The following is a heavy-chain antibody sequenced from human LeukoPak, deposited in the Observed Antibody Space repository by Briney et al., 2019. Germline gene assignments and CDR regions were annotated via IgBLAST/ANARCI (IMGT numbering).Heavy chain of an antibody. CDR1: GFTSSDYY. CDR3: ARDGTGWKFDY. Sequence: GGSLRLSCAASGFTSSDYYMTWVRQSPGKGLEWVSHISRSGDYMNYADSVKGRFTISRDNAENSLYLQMNSLSAEDTAIYYCARDGTGWKFDYWGQGILVTVSS. J-gene: IGHJ4*02. V-gene: IGHV3-11*05. D-gene: IGHD6-19*01. CDR2: ISRSGDYM.